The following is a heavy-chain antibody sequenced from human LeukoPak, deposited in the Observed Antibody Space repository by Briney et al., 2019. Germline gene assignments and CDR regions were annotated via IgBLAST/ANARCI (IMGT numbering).Heavy chain of an antibody. CDR2: ICSDGSNQ. D-gene: IGHD4-11*01. CDR3: AKDAERGFDYSNSLEH. CDR1: GFTFSHHG. V-gene: IGHV3-33*06. Sequence: GRALRLSCEASGFTFSHHGMHWVRQAPGKGLEWVAVICSDGSNQYYADSVKGRFTIFRDNFKKTVSLQMNSLRAGDTADYYCAKDAERGFDYSNSLEHWGQGTLVTVSS. J-gene: IGHJ4*02.